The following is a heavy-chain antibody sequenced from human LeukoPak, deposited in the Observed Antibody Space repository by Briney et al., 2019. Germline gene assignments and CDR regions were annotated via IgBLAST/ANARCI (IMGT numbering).Heavy chain of an antibody. Sequence: SETLSLTCTVSGGSISSYYWSWIRQPPGKGLEWIGYIYYSGSTNYSPSLKSRVTISVDTSKNQFSLKLSSVTAADTAVYYCASSYDSSGYYLVDWGQGTLVTVSS. V-gene: IGHV4-59*01. CDR3: ASSYDSSGYYLVD. D-gene: IGHD3-22*01. J-gene: IGHJ4*02. CDR1: GGSISSYY. CDR2: IYYSGST.